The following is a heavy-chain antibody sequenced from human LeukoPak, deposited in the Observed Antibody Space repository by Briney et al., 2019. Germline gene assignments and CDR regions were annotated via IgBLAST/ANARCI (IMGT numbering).Heavy chain of an antibody. J-gene: IGHJ4*02. CDR3: ARDSLTMIVGRQKRGLDY. Sequence: GGSLRLSCVASGFTFSSYEMNWVRQAPGKGLEWLSYIGSSDSTTHYADSVKGRFTISRDNAKNSLYLQMNSLRAEDTAVYYCARDSLTMIVGRQKRGLDYWGQGTLVTVSS. V-gene: IGHV3-48*03. D-gene: IGHD3-22*01. CDR2: IGSSDSTT. CDR1: GFTFSSYE.